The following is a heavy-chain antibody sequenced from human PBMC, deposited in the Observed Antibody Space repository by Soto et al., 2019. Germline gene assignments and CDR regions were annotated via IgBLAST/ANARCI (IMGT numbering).Heavy chain of an antibody. J-gene: IGHJ6*03. CDR1: SGSISSSNW. V-gene: IGHV4-4*02. Sequence: QVQLQESGPGLVKPSGILSLTCAVSSGSISSSNWWSWVRQPPGKGLEWIGEIYHSGSTNYNPSLKSRVTISVDKSKNQFSLKLSSVTAADTAVYYCARGGLVVPAANYYYYYMDVWGKGTTVTVSS. D-gene: IGHD2-2*01. CDR2: IYHSGST. CDR3: ARGGLVVPAANYYYYYMDV.